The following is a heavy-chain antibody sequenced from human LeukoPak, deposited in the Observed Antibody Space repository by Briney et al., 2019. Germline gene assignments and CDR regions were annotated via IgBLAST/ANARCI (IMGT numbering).Heavy chain of an antibody. CDR2: ISSTGKYT. J-gene: IGHJ4*02. CDR3: ARIYSPPSVSGEVNEPIDY. CDR1: GFSFSVYT. V-gene: IGHV3-21*01. Sequence: NPGGSLRLSCAASGFSFSVYTMNWVRQAPGQGLEWVSSISSTGKYTYYADSVKGRFTISRDNAKNSLSLQMNSLRADDTALYYCARIYSPPSVSGEVNEPIDYWGQGTLVAVSS. D-gene: IGHD3-3*01.